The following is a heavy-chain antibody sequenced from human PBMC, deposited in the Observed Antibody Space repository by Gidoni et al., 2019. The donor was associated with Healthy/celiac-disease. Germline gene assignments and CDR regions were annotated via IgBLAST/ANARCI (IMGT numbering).Heavy chain of an antibody. Sequence: QVQLVQSGAEVKKPGSSVKVSCKASGGTFSSYAIIWVRQAPGQGLEWMGGNIPILGTANYAQKFQGRVTITADESTSTAYMELSSLRSEDTAVYYCAREGDTAMVVDPWGQGTLVTVSS. CDR2: NIPILGTA. CDR1: GGTFSSYA. D-gene: IGHD5-18*01. CDR3: AREGDTAMVVDP. J-gene: IGHJ5*02. V-gene: IGHV1-69*01.